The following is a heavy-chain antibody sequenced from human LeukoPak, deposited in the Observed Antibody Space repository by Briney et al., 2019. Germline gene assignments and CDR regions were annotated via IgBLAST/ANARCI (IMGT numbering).Heavy chain of an antibody. V-gene: IGHV3-23*01. CDR2: IGATGGDL. D-gene: IGHD6-13*01. CDR1: GFPFSSYA. J-gene: IGHJ4*02. CDR3: AKYLAAGKFYFDY. Sequence: PGGSLRLSCAASGFPFSSYAMTWVRQAPGKGLEWVSAIGATGGDLYYADSVKGRFTISRDNSKNTLYLQIHSLRAEGTAIYYCAKYLAAGKFYFDYWGQGTLVTVSS.